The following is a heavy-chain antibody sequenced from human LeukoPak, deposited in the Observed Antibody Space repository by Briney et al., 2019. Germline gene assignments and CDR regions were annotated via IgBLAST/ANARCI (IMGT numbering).Heavy chain of an antibody. D-gene: IGHD1-1*01. Sequence: PSETLSLTCTVSGGSISSYYWSWLRQPPGKGLEWIGYIYYSGSTNYNPSLKSRVTISVDTSKNQFSLKLSSVTAADTAVYYCARVDGTGAVDYGGQGTLVTVSS. CDR3: ARVDGTGAVDY. CDR2: IYYSGST. J-gene: IGHJ4*02. CDR1: GGSISSYY. V-gene: IGHV4-59*01.